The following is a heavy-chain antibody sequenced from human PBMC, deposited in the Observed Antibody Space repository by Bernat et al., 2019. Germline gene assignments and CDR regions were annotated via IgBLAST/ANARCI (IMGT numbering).Heavy chain of an antibody. CDR1: GFSLSTSGVG. V-gene: IGHV2-5*02. CDR2: IYWDDDK. Sequence: QITLKESGPTLVKPTQTLTLTCTFSGFSLSTSGVGVGWIRQPPGKALEWLALIYWDDDKRYSQSLKSRLTITKDTSKNQVVLTMTNMDPVNTASYSCAHSLVEATFADAFDIWGQGTMVTVSS. J-gene: IGHJ3*02. CDR3: AHSLVEATFADAFDI. D-gene: IGHD1-26*01.